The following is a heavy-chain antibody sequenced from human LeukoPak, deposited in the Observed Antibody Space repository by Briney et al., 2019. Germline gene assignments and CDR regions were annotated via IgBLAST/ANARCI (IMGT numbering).Heavy chain of an antibody. CDR3: ARSDGQGGAFDI. J-gene: IGHJ3*02. Sequence: ASVKVSCKASGGTFSSYAISWVRQAPGQGLEWMGGIIPIFGTANYAQKFQGRVTITADESTSTAYMELSSLRSEDTAVYYCARSDGQGGAFDIWGQGTMVTVSS. V-gene: IGHV1-69*13. CDR2: IIPIFGTA. D-gene: IGHD5-24*01. CDR1: GGTFSSYA.